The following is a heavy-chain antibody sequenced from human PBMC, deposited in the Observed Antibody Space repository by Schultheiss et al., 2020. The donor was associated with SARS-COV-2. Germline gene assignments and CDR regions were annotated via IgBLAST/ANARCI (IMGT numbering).Heavy chain of an antibody. J-gene: IGHJ6*02. CDR3: ARAKVDSSGYYYGEYYYYGMDV. D-gene: IGHD3-22*01. CDR2: MNPNSGNT. Sequence: ASVKVSCKASGYTFTSYDINWVRQATGQGLEWMGWMNPNSGNTGYAQKFQGRVTITADESTSTAYMELSSLRSEDTAVYYCARAKVDSSGYYYGEYYYYGMDVWGQGTTVTVSS. V-gene: IGHV1-8*01. CDR1: GYTFTSYD.